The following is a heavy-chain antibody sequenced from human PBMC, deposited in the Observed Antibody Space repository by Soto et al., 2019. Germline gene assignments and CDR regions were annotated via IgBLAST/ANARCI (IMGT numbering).Heavy chain of an antibody. CDR3: ARGPSDEKVDS. CDR1: GGSISSGDYY. CDR2: IYSVRST. J-gene: IGHJ4*02. V-gene: IGHV4-30-4*01. Sequence: ASETLSLTCTVSGGSISSGDYYWSWIRQPPGKGLEWIGHIYSVRSTYNNPSLESRVTISVDTSKNQFSLKLTSVTAADTAIYYCARGPSDEKVDSWGQGILVTVSS.